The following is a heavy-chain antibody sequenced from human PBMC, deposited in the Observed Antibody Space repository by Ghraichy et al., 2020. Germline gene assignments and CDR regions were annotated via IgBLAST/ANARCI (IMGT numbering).Heavy chain of an antibody. Sequence: GESLNISCAASGFTFNIYAMSWVRQAPGKGLEWVSAISGSGGSTYYADSVKGRFTISRDNSKNTLYLQMNSLRAEDTAVYYCANPYVNYDILTGYYLWGQGTLVTVSS. CDR3: ANPYVNYDILTGYYL. D-gene: IGHD3-9*01. J-gene: IGHJ4*02. CDR2: ISGSGGST. CDR1: GFTFNIYA. V-gene: IGHV3-23*01.